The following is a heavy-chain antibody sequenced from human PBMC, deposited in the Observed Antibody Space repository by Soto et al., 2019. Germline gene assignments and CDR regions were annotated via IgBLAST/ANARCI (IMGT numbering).Heavy chain of an antibody. D-gene: IGHD1-1*01. CDR3: AKVGKAPHLQLYYFDY. Sequence: EVQLLESGGGLVQPGGSLRLSCAASGFTFSSYAMSWVRQAPGKGLEWVSAISGSGGSTYYADSVKGRFTISRDNSKNTHYLQVDSFRAEDTAVYYCAKVGKAPHLQLYYFDYWGQGTLVTVCS. J-gene: IGHJ4*01. CDR1: GFTFSSYA. V-gene: IGHV3-23*01. CDR2: ISGSGGST.